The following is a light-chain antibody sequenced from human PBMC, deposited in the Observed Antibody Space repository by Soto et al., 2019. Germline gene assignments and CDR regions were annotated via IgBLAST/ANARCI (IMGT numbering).Light chain of an antibody. Sequence: IVWPQPPGTLSLSPGERASLSCIASQSVSSTYLAWYQQKPGQAPRLLIYGTSSRATGIPDRFSGSGSGTDFTLTITRLEPEDFAVYYCQHYGTSPQTFGQGTKVDI. CDR2: GTS. J-gene: IGKJ1*01. V-gene: IGKV3-20*01. CDR3: QHYGTSPQT. CDR1: QSVSSTY.